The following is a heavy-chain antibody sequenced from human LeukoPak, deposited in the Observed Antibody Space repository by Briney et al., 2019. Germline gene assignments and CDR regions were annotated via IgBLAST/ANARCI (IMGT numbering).Heavy chain of an antibody. D-gene: IGHD5-18*01. Sequence: GGSLRLSCAASGFTFSSYSMNWVRQAPGKGLEWVSSISSSSSYIYYADSVKGRFTISRDNAKNSLYLQMNSLRAEDTAVYYCAREPKGYSYGYFDYWGQGTLVTVSS. CDR2: ISSSSSYI. CDR1: GFTFSSYS. J-gene: IGHJ4*02. CDR3: AREPKGYSYGYFDY. V-gene: IGHV3-21*01.